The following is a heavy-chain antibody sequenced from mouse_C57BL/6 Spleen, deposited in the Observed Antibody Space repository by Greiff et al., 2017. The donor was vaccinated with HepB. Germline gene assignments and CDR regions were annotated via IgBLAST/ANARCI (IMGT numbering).Heavy chain of an antibody. J-gene: IGHJ3*01. CDR1: GYSFTDYN. D-gene: IGHD1-1*01. CDR3: ARDYGSSGPFAY. V-gene: IGHV1-39*01. CDR2: INPNYGTT. Sequence: VQLKESGPELVKPGASVKISCKASGYSFTDYNMNWVKQSNGKSLEWIGVINPNYGTTSYNHKFKGKATLTVDQSYSTAYMQLNSLTSEDSAVDYCARDYGSSGPFAYWGQGTLVTVSA.